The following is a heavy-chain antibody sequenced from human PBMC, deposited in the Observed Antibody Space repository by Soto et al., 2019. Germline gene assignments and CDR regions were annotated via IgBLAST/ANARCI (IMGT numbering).Heavy chain of an antibody. CDR2: MNLDTGGT. CDR3: AREGTFARGGYIFAFAL. CDR1: GYRFTNYY. D-gene: IGHD5-12*01. V-gene: IGHV1-2*06. Sequence: QVQLVQSGAEVKKPGASVRVSCKASGYRFTNYYIHWVRQAPGQGLEWMGRMNLDTGGTTYAQKSQGRVTMTRDTSISTANREVTTLKSDDTAIYYCAREGTFARGGYIFAFALWGQGTLVTFSS. J-gene: IGHJ4*02.